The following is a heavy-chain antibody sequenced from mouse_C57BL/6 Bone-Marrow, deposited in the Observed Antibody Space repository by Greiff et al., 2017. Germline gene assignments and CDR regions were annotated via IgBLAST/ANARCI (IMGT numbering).Heavy chain of an antibody. Sequence: VKLLESGPELVKPGASVKLSCKASGYTFTSYDINWVKKRPGQGLEWIGWIYPRDGSTKYNEKFKGKATLTVDTSSSTAYMELHSLTSEDSAVYFCARDYGSSYWYFDVWGTGTTVTVSS. V-gene: IGHV1-85*01. CDR3: ARDYGSSYWYFDV. CDR2: IYPRDGST. CDR1: GYTFTSYD. J-gene: IGHJ1*03. D-gene: IGHD1-1*01.